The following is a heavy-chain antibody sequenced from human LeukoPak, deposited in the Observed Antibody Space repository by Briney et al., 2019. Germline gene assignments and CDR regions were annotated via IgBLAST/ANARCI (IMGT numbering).Heavy chain of an antibody. Sequence: PSETLSLTCTVSGGSISSYYWSWIRQPPGKGLEWIGYIYYSGSTNYNPSLKSRVTISVDTSKNQFSLKLSSVTAADTAVYCCAGELGYWGQGTLVTVSS. CDR3: AGELGY. J-gene: IGHJ4*02. CDR2: IYYSGST. CDR1: GGSISSYY. V-gene: IGHV4-59*01.